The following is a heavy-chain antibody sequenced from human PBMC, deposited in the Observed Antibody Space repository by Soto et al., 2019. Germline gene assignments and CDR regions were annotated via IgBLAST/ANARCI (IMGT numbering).Heavy chain of an antibody. D-gene: IGHD2-8*02. Sequence: QVQLQQWGAGLLKPSETLSLTCAVYGGSFSGYYWTWIRQPPGTGLEWIGEINHSGSTNYTPSLKSLVTISVATSKNHFSLQLTSVTAADTAVYYCARDKITGLFDYWGQGTLVTVSS. CDR3: ARDKITGLFDY. V-gene: IGHV4-34*01. CDR1: GGSFSGYY. J-gene: IGHJ4*02. CDR2: INHSGST.